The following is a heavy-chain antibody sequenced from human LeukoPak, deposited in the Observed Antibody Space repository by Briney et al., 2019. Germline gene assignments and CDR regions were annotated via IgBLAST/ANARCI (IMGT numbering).Heavy chain of an antibody. V-gene: IGHV3-30*18. CDR1: GFTFSSYG. CDR3: AKIPIVGPGGY. D-gene: IGHD1-26*01. J-gene: IGHJ4*02. Sequence: RSLRLSCAASGFTFSSYGMHWVRQAPGKGLEWAAVISYDGSNKYYADSVKGRFTISRDNSKNTLYLQMNSLRAEDTAVYYCAKIPIVGPGGYWGQGTLVTVSS. CDR2: ISYDGSNK.